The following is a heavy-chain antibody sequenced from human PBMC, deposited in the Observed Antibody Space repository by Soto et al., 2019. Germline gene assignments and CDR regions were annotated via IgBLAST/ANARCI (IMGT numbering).Heavy chain of an antibody. V-gene: IGHV3-30*18. CDR1: GFTFSSYG. CDR2: ISYDGSNK. CDR3: AKVEWWAQLGGRYYYYGMDV. Sequence: QVQLVESGGGVVQPGRSLRLSCAASGFTFSSYGMHWVRQAPGKGLEWVAVISYDGSNKYYADSVKGRFTISRDNSKNTLYLQMNSLRTEDTAVYYCAKVEWWAQLGGRYYYYGMDVWGQGTTVTVSS. D-gene: IGHD3-3*01. J-gene: IGHJ6*02.